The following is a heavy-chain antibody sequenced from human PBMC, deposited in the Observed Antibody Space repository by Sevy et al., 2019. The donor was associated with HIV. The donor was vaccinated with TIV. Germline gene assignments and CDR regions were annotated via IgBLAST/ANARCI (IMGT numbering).Heavy chain of an antibody. V-gene: IGHV4-59*01. CDR1: GGSISSYY. CDR3: ARDLDSSGYFDY. D-gene: IGHD3-22*01. J-gene: IGHJ4*02. Sequence: SETLSLTCTVSGGSISSYYWSWIRQPPGKGLEWIGYIYYSGSTNYNPSLKSRVTISVDTSKNQFSLKLSSVTAADTAVYYCARDLDSSGYFDYWGQGTLVTVSS. CDR2: IYYSGST.